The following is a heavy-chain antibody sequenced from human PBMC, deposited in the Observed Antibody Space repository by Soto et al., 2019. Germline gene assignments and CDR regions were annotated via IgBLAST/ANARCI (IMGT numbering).Heavy chain of an antibody. Sequence: PSDSLSLTRAVCGESIRNYYWSWTRQAPEKGLVWIGYIYSSGSTKYNPSLHSRVSISSDTSNNQFSLTLRSVSAADTAVYFCARGTPRYSSGWYELFGFWGQGILVTVSS. CDR2: IYSSGST. J-gene: IGHJ4*02. CDR3: ARGTPRYSSGWYELFGF. D-gene: IGHD6-19*01. CDR1: GESIRNYY. V-gene: IGHV4-59*12.